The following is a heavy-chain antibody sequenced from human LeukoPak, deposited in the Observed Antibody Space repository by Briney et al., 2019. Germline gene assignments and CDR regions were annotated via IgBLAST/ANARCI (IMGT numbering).Heavy chain of an antibody. D-gene: IGHD1-1*01. J-gene: IGHJ5*02. CDR1: GGTFSSYA. V-gene: IGHV1-69*05. CDR3: AARSGSWFDP. CDR2: IIPIFGTA. Sequence: SVKVSCKASGGTFSSYAISWERQAPGQGLEWMGGIIPIFGTANYAQKFQGRVTITTDESTSTAYMELSSLRSEDTAVYYCAARSGSWFDPWGQGTLVTVSS.